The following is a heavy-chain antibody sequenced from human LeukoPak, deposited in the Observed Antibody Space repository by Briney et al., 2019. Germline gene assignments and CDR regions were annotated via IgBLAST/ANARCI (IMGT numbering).Heavy chain of an antibody. Sequence: GGSLRLSCAASGFSFSSYWMAWVRQAPGKGLEWVATITLDGSQKYYVDSVRGRFTISRDNAEKSLFLQVSSLRADDTAVYYCATEDWFRFDSWGQGTLLIVSS. CDR2: ITLDGSQK. D-gene: IGHD3-10*01. CDR3: ATEDWFRFDS. CDR1: GFSFSSYW. J-gene: IGHJ4*02. V-gene: IGHV3-7*05.